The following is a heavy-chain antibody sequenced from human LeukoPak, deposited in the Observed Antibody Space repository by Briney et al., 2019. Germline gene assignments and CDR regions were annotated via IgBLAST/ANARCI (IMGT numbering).Heavy chain of an antibody. CDR3: AGTISEGAGVDC. Sequence: GGSLRLSCTGSGFTFGDYLVSWVRQAPGKGLEWVSSISSSSSYIYYADSVKGRFTISRDNAKNSLYLQMNSLRAEDTAVYYCAGTISEGAGVDCWGQGTLVTVSS. CDR2: ISSSSSYI. CDR1: GFTFGDYL. J-gene: IGHJ4*02. D-gene: IGHD2-21*01. V-gene: IGHV3-21*01.